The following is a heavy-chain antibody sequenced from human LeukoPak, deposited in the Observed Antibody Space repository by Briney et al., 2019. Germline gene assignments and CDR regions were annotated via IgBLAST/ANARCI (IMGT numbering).Heavy chain of an antibody. CDR2: IYYSGST. V-gene: IGHV4-39*01. J-gene: IGHJ4*02. D-gene: IGHD3-10*01. CDR3: ARHQKLDYGSGSYTDY. Sequence: PSETLSLTCTVSGGSISSSSYYWGWIRHPPGKGLEWIGSIYYSGSTYYNTSLKSRVTIAVDTSKNQFSLKLSSVNAAATAVYYCARHQKLDYGSGSYTDYWGQGTLVTVSS. CDR1: GGSISSSSYY.